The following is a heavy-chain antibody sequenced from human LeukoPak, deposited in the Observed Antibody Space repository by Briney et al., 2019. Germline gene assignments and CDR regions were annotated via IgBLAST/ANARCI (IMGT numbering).Heavy chain of an antibody. CDR3: ARDGARGYDMDV. Sequence: GRSLRLSCAASGFTFSNYAMNWVRQAPGKGLEWVAVISSDGKNKYYADSVKGRSTISRDNAKNSLYLHLNSLRDDDTAVYYCARDGARGYDMDVWGQGTTVTVSS. D-gene: IGHD4/OR15-4a*01. CDR1: GFTFSNYA. J-gene: IGHJ6*02. V-gene: IGHV3-30*07. CDR2: ISSDGKNK.